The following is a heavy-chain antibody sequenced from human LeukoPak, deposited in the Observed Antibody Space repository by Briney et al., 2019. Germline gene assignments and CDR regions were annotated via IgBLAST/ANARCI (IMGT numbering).Heavy chain of an antibody. D-gene: IGHD1-26*01. Sequence: GGSLRLSCVASGFTFGIFPMNWFRRTPGRGLEWVSAISGSGGSTYYADSAKGRFTISRDNSKNTLYLQMNSLRAEDTAEYYCAKSLLTTASGTGRAFDIWGQGTMVTVSS. J-gene: IGHJ3*02. V-gene: IGHV3-23*01. CDR1: GFTFGIFP. CDR3: AKSLLTTASGTGRAFDI. CDR2: ISGSGGST.